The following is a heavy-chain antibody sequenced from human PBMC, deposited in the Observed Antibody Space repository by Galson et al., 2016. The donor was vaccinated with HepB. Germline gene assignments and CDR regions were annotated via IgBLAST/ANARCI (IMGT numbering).Heavy chain of an antibody. V-gene: IGHV3-23*01. J-gene: IGHJ6*01. CDR2: FPATGSSA. D-gene: IGHD1-1*01. CDR1: GLRFSISA. CDR3: AKGRDNWNYYGMDV. Sequence: SLRLSCAASGLRFSISAMSWVRQAPGKGLEWVSTFPATGSSASYADSVRGRFTISRDNSKNTVFLQMRSLSAEDTGVYYCAKGRDNWNYYGMDVWSQGTTVTVSS.